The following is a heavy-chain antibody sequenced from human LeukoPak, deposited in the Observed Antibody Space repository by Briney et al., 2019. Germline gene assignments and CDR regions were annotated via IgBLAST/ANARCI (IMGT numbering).Heavy chain of an antibody. Sequence: ASVEVSCKASGYIFRNYGITWVQQAPGQGLEWMGWISAYNGKTKYAQKFQGRVTMTTDTSASTAYMELRSLKSDDTAVYYCAREMRPMIVVVGESDAFDIWGHGTMVTVSS. CDR1: GYIFRNYG. J-gene: IGHJ3*02. V-gene: IGHV1-18*01. CDR3: AREMRPMIVVVGESDAFDI. D-gene: IGHD3-22*01. CDR2: ISAYNGKT.